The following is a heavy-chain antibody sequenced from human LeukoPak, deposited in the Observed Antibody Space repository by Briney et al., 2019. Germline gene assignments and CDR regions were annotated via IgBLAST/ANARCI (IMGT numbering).Heavy chain of an antibody. CDR3: ARAVRLRWTDAFDI. CDR2: IYYSGST. CDR1: GGSFSGYY. V-gene: IGHV4-59*01. Sequence: SETLSLTCSVYGGSFSGYYWSWIRQPPGKGLEWIGYIYYSGSTNYNPSLKSRVTISVDTSKNQFSPKLSSVTAADTAVYYCARAVRLRWTDAFDIWGQGTMVTVSS. D-gene: IGHD4-23*01. J-gene: IGHJ3*02.